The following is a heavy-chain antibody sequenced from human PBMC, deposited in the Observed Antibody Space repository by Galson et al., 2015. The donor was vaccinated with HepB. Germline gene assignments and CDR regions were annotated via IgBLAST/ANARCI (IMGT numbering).Heavy chain of an antibody. Sequence: QSGAEVKKPGESLRISCKGSGYSFTSYWISWVRQMPGKGLEWMGRIDPSDSYTNYSPSFQGHVTISADKSISTAYLQWSSLKASDTAMYYCARRGRGELLWSGGGMDVWGQGTTVTVSS. CDR1: GYSFTSYW. CDR2: IDPSDSYT. CDR3: ARRGRGELLWSGGGMDV. V-gene: IGHV5-10-1*01. J-gene: IGHJ6*02. D-gene: IGHD3-10*01.